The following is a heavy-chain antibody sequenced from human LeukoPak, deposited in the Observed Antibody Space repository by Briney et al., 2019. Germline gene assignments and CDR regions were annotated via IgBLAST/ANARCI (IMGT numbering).Heavy chain of an antibody. CDR1: GFTFDDYA. CDR3: AKDNATTYYKGPIDY. J-gene: IGHJ4*02. CDR2: ISWNSGSI. D-gene: IGHD2/OR15-2a*01. Sequence: QAGRSLRLSCAASGFTFDDYAMHWVRQAPGKGLEWVSGISWNSGSIGYADSVKGRFTISRDNAKNSLYLQMNSLRAEDTALYYCAKDNATTYYKGPIDYWGQGTLVTVSS. V-gene: IGHV3-9*01.